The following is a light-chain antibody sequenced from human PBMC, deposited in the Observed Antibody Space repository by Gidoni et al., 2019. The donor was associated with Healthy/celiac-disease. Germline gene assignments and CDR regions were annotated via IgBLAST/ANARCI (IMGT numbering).Light chain of an antibody. J-gene: IGLJ2*01. CDR2: GKN. CDR3: NSRDSIGNHVV. Sequence: SAEMTQDAAVYVALGQTVRITCPGNSLRSYYASWYQQKPGQAPVLGHYGKNNRPSGIPDRFSGSSSGNTASVTLTGAQAEDEADNYRNSRDSIGNHVVFGGGTKLTVL. CDR1: SLRSYY. V-gene: IGLV3-19*01.